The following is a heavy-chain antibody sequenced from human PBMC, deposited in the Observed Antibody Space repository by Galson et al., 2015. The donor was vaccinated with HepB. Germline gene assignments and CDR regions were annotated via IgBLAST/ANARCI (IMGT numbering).Heavy chain of an antibody. CDR1: GFTFSSYW. CDR3: ARDMWSSGWPYYFDY. Sequence: SLRLSCAASGFTFSSYWMHWVRQAPGKGLVWVSRINSDGSSTSYADSVKGRFTISRDNAKNTLYLQMNSLRAEDTAVYYCARDMWSSGWPYYFDYWGQGTLVTVSS. J-gene: IGHJ4*02. D-gene: IGHD6-19*01. V-gene: IGHV3-74*01. CDR2: INSDGSST.